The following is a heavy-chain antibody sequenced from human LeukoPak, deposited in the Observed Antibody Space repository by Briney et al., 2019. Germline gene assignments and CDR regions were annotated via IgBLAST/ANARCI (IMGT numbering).Heavy chain of an antibody. V-gene: IGHV3-49*04. CDR1: GFTFSDYA. D-gene: IGHD3-10*01. CDR2: IRSKTFGWTT. CDR3: TRSYPAHDY. J-gene: IGHJ4*02. Sequence: GGSLRLSCTPSGFTFSDYAMSWVRQAPGKGLEWIGFIRSKTFGWTTEYAASVKGRFTISRDDSKSIAYLQINSLKTEDTAVYYCTRSYPAHDYWGQGTLVTVSS.